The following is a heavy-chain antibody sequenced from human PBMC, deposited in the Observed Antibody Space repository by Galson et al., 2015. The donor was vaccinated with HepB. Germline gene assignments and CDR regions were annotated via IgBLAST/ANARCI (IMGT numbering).Heavy chain of an antibody. CDR3: ARKTKTGSHGGGVDY. Sequence: SLRLSCAASGFTFSSHAMNWVRQAAGKGLEWVSSISTDSLTIYYGDSVKGPFTISRDNAKNSLYLQMNSLRAEDTAVYYCARKTKTGSHGGGVDYWGQGTLVTVSS. V-gene: IGHV3-48*01. J-gene: IGHJ4*02. CDR1: GFTFSSHA. D-gene: IGHD1-1*01. CDR2: ISTDSLTI.